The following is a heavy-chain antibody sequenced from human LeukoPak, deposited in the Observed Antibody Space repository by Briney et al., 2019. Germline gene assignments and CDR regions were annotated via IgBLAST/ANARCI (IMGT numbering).Heavy chain of an antibody. J-gene: IGHJ5*02. D-gene: IGHD3-10*01. CDR3: ARADPDQWFGANWFDP. Sequence: PSETLSLTCTVSGGSFSSNTYYWGWLRQPPGKGLEWIGYIYYSGGTYYNPSLKSRVTISVDTSKNQFSLKLSSVTAADTAVYYCARADPDQWFGANWFDPWGQGTLVTVSS. V-gene: IGHV4-31*03. CDR1: GGSFSSNTYY. CDR2: IYYSGGT.